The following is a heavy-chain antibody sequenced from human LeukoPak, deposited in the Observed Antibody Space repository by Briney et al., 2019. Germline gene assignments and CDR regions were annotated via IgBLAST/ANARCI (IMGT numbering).Heavy chain of an antibody. V-gene: IGHV1-46*01. CDR3: ARGLRGSSSSWYTLAY. CDR2: INPSGGST. CDR1: GYTFTSYY. J-gene: IGHJ4*02. Sequence: ASGKVSCKASGYTFTSYYMHWVRQAPGQGLEWMGIINPSGGSTSYAQKFQGRVTMTRNTSISTAYMELSSLRSEDTAVYYCARGLRGSSSSWYTLAYWGQGTLVTVSS. D-gene: IGHD6-13*01.